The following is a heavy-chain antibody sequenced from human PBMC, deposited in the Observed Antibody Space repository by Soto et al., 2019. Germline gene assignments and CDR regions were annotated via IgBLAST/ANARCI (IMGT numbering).Heavy chain of an antibody. Sequence: EVYLVESGGGLVQPGGSLRLSCAASGFTFSLYYMSWVRLAPGKGLEWVANVKQDGSEKNYVDSVKGRFTISRDNAKNSRYLQMDSLRVDDTALYYCARDWSEQWPPYDYYGMDIWGQGTTVTVSS. V-gene: IGHV3-7*01. D-gene: IGHD6-19*01. CDR1: GFTFSLYY. CDR2: VKQDGSEK. J-gene: IGHJ6*02. CDR3: ARDWSEQWPPYDYYGMDI.